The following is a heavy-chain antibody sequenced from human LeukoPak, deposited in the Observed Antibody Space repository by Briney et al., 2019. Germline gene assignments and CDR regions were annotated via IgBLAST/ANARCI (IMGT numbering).Heavy chain of an antibody. CDR1: GYSFTSYW. D-gene: IGHD6-6*01. Sequence: GESLQISCTGSGYSFTSYWIGWVRQMPGKGLEWMGIIYPGDSDTRYSPSFQGQVTISADKSISTAYLQWSSLKASDTAMYYCARRTIAARPYDAFDIWGQGTMVTVSS. CDR2: IYPGDSDT. CDR3: ARRTIAARPYDAFDI. J-gene: IGHJ3*02. V-gene: IGHV5-51*01.